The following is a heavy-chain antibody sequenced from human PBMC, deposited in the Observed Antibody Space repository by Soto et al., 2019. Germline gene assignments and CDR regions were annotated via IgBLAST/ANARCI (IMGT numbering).Heavy chain of an antibody. CDR3: AKDIREGGGHDCLDY. D-gene: IGHD3-10*01. CDR2: ISWDGGNT. CDR1: GFTFDDYA. J-gene: IGHJ4*02. V-gene: IGHV3-43D*04. Sequence: EVQLVESGGVVVQPGGSLTLSCAVSGFTFDDYAMHWVRQAPGKGLEWVALISWDGGNTEYTDSVKGRFTISRDNSNSALYLEMNYVRAEDTALYYCAKDIREGGGHDCLDYWGQGTLVTVSS.